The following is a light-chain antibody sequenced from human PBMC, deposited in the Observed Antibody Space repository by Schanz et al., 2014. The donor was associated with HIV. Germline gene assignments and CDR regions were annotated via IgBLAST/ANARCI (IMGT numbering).Light chain of an antibody. CDR1: SSDVGGYNY. J-gene: IGLJ3*02. Sequence: QSALTQPPSVSGSPGQSITISCTGTSSDVGGYNYLSWYQQHPGKAPKLIIYDVDNRPSGVSSRFSASKSGNTASLTISGLQAEDEADYYCGSYTSSNTPWMFGGGTKLTVL. CDR3: GSYTSSNTPWM. V-gene: IGLV2-14*03. CDR2: DVD.